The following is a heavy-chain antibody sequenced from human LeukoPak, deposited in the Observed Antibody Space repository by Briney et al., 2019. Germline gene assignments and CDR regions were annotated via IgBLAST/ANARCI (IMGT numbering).Heavy chain of an antibody. CDR1: GFTFSSYS. V-gene: IGHV3-21*01. Sequence: GGSLRLSCAASGFTFSSYSMNWVRQAPGKGLEWVSSISSSSSYIYYADSVKGRFTISRDNAKNSLYLQMNSLRAEDTAVYYCATEVVEMATICDYWGQGTLVTVSS. D-gene: IGHD5-12*01. CDR3: ATEVVEMATICDY. J-gene: IGHJ4*02. CDR2: ISSSSSYI.